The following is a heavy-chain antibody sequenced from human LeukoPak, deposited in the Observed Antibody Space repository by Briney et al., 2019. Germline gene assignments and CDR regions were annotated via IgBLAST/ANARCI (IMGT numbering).Heavy chain of an antibody. Sequence: ASVKVSCKASGGTFSSYAISWVRQAPGQGLEWMGGIIPIFGTANYAQKFQGRVTITADKSTSTAYMELSSLRSEDTAVYYCARRLIAAAGPFDYWGQGTLVTVSS. V-gene: IGHV1-69*06. CDR2: IIPIFGTA. D-gene: IGHD6-13*01. CDR1: GGTFSSYA. CDR3: ARRLIAAAGPFDY. J-gene: IGHJ4*02.